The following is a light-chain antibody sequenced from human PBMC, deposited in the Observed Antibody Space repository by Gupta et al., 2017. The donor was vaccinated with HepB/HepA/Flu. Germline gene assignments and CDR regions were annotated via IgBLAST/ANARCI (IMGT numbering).Light chain of an antibody. Sequence: DIVMTQSPDSLAMSLGERATINCKSSQSVLYSSNNKNYLAWYQQKPGQPPKLLIYWASTRESGVPDRFSGSGSGTDFTLTISSLQVEDVAVYYCQQHYSTPITFGQGTRLEIK. J-gene: IGKJ5*01. CDR3: QQHYSTPIT. CDR2: WAS. CDR1: QSVLYSSNNKNY. V-gene: IGKV4-1*01.